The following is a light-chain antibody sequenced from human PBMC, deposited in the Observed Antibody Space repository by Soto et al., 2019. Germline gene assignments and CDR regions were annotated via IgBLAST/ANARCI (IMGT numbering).Light chain of an antibody. CDR3: QQYDSFPFT. CDR2: DAS. Sequence: DIQMTQSPSSLSASVGGRVTITCQASQDISKYLNWYQQQPGKAPKLLIYDASNLETGVPSRFSGTGSGAYYTFTISSLHPEDFATYHCQQYDSFPFTFGPRTKVEIK. CDR1: QDISKY. V-gene: IGKV1-33*01. J-gene: IGKJ3*01.